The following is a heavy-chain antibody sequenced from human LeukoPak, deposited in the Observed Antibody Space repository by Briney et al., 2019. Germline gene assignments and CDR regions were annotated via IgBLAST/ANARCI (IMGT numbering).Heavy chain of an antibody. Sequence: PGGSLRLSCTASGFTFSSYSMNWVRQAPGKGLEWVSSISSSSSYIYYADSVKGRFTISRDNAKNSLYLQMNSLRAEDTAVYYCARDGLAVAGTGVDYWGQGTLVTVSS. J-gene: IGHJ4*02. CDR1: GFTFSSYS. V-gene: IGHV3-21*01. CDR3: ARDGLAVAGTGVDY. CDR2: ISSSSSYI. D-gene: IGHD6-19*01.